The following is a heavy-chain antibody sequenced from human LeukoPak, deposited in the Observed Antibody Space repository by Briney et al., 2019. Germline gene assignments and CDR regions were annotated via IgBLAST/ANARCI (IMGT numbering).Heavy chain of an antibody. Sequence: GGSLRLSCAASGFTFSSYAMSWVRQAPGKGLEWGSTISGSGGSTYYADSVKGRFTISRDSSKNTLYLQMNSLRAEDTAVYYCAKDRTYYYESRGYFDYWGQGTLVTVSS. D-gene: IGHD3-22*01. CDR3: AKDRTYYYESRGYFDY. J-gene: IGHJ4*02. V-gene: IGHV3-23*01. CDR1: GFTFSSYA. CDR2: ISGSGGST.